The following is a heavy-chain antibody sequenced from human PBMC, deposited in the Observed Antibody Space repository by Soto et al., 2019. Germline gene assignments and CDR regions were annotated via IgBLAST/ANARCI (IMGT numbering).Heavy chain of an antibody. Sequence: GGSLRLSCAASGFTFSSYAMSWVRQAPGKGLEWVSAISGSGGSTYYADSVKGRFTISRDNSKNTLYLQMNSLRAEDTAVYYCAKARGYFDAGARFDPWGQGTLVTVSS. D-gene: IGHD3-9*01. J-gene: IGHJ5*02. V-gene: IGHV3-23*01. CDR1: GFTFSSYA. CDR2: ISGSGGST. CDR3: AKARGYFDAGARFDP.